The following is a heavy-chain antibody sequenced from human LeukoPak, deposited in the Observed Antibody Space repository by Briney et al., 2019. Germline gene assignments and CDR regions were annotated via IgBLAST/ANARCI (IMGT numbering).Heavy chain of an antibody. CDR3: ARGSDTMVRGVIDY. V-gene: IGHV4-38-2*01. J-gene: IGHJ4*02. D-gene: IGHD3-10*01. Sequence: PSETLSLTCAVSGYSISSDYYWVWIRQPPGKGLECIGSIYHSGSTYYNPSLKSRVTISVDTSKNQFSLKLSFVTAADTAVYYCARGSDTMVRGVIDYWGQGTLVTVSS. CDR1: GYSISSDYY. CDR2: IYHSGST.